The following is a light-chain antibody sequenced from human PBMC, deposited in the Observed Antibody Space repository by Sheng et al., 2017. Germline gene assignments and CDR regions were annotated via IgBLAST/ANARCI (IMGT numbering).Light chain of an antibody. J-gene: IGLJ1*01. CDR2: DDS. CDR1: NIGSNS. V-gene: IGLV3-21*03. Sequence: SYVLTQPPSVSVAPGKTASITCGGNNIGSNSVHWYQQRPGQAPVVVVYDDSDRPSGIPERFSGSKSGSTATLTISGVEAGDEADYYCQLWDTGSDSYVFGIGTKSPS. CDR3: QLWDTGSDSYV.